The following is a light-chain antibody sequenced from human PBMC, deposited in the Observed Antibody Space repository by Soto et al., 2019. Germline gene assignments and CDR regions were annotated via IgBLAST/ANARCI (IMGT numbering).Light chain of an antibody. Sequence: EIGLTQSPATLSLSPGERATLSCRASQSVSSYLAWYQQKPGQAPRLLIYDASNRATGIPGRFSGSGSGTDFTLTISRLEPEDFALYYCQQRSNSYTFGQGTKLEI. J-gene: IGKJ2*01. CDR2: DAS. CDR3: QQRSNSYT. V-gene: IGKV3-11*01. CDR1: QSVSSY.